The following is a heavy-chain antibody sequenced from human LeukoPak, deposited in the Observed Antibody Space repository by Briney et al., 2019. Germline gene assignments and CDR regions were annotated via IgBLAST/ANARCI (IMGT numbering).Heavy chain of an antibody. D-gene: IGHD4-17*01. J-gene: IGHJ4*02. Sequence: PGGSLRLSCAASGFTFSSYAMSWVRQAPVKGLEWVSAISGSGGSTYYADSVKGRFTISRDNSKNTLYLQMNSLRAEDTAVYYCANAPDYGDYDTDYWGQGTLVTVSS. V-gene: IGHV3-23*01. CDR3: ANAPDYGDYDTDY. CDR1: GFTFSSYA. CDR2: ISGSGGST.